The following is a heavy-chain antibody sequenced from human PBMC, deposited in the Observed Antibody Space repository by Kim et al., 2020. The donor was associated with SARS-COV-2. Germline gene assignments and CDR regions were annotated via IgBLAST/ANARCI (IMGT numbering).Heavy chain of an antibody. Sequence: GESLKISCKGSGYSFTSYWISWVRQMPGKGLEWMGRIDPSDSYTNYSPSFQGHVTISADKSISTAYLQWSSLKASDTAMYYCARRGLFGAYYYYGMDVWGQGTTVTVSS. J-gene: IGHJ6*02. CDR1: GYSFTSYW. CDR3: ARRGLFGAYYYYGMDV. D-gene: IGHD3-10*01. V-gene: IGHV5-10-1*01. CDR2: IDPSDSYT.